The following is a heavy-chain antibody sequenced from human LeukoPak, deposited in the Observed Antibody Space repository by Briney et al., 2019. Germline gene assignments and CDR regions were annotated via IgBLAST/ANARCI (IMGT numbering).Heavy chain of an antibody. CDR3: AKEIRTSSSWYGNYFDY. V-gene: IGHV3-23*01. J-gene: IGHJ4*02. D-gene: IGHD6-13*01. Sequence: GGSLRLSCAASGFTFSNYAMSWVRQAPGKGLEWVSAISGSGGSTYYADSVKGRFTISRDNSKNMLYLQMNSLRAGDTAVYYCAKEIRTSSSWYGNYFDYWGQGTLVTVSS. CDR1: GFTFSNYA. CDR2: ISGSGGST.